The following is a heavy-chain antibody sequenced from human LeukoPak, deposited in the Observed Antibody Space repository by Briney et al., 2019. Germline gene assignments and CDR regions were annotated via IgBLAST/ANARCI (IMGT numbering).Heavy chain of an antibody. CDR2: IDSSSSTI. CDR1: GFTFISYS. D-gene: IGHD6-19*01. V-gene: IGHV3-48*01. CDR3: ARESSGWSENY. J-gene: IGHJ4*02. Sequence: PGGSLRLSCAASGFTFISYSMNWVRQAPGKGLEWVSYIDSSSSTIYYSDSVKGRFTISRDNAKNSLYLQMDSLRAEDTAVYYCARESSGWSENYWGQGTLVTVSS.